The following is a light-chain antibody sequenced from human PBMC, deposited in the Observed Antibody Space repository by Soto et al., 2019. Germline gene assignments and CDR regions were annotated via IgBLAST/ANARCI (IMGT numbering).Light chain of an antibody. CDR1: SSDIGGYDY. CDR2: EVN. CDR3: NSYAGSNNVA. V-gene: IGLV2-8*01. Sequence: QSALTQPPSASGSPGQSVTISCTGTSSDIGGYDYVSWYQQHPGKAPQLMIYEVNKRPSGVPDRFYGSKSGNTASLTVSGLQAEDEADYYCNSYAGSNNVAFGGGTKLTVL. J-gene: IGLJ2*01.